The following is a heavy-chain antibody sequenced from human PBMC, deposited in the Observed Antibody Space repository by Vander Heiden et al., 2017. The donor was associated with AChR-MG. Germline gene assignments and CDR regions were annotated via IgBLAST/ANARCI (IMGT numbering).Heavy chain of an antibody. CDR2: ITGSGAGT. V-gene: IGHV3-23*01. J-gene: IGHJ4*02. D-gene: IGHD1-1*01. Sequence: EVHLLESGGGLVQPGGSLRLSCAAPGFSFSDYAISWVRQAPGKGLEWVSSITGSGAGTYYADSVKGRFTISRDTSKNTQYLHMSSLRAEDTALYYCAKGSNFVYEGYFDLWCQGTLVTVSS. CDR3: AKGSNFVYEGYFDL. CDR1: GFSFSDYA.